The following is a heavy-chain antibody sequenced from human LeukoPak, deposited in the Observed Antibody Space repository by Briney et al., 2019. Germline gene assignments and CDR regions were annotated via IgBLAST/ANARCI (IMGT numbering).Heavy chain of an antibody. J-gene: IGHJ6*02. CDR3: ARALQHNSVAGTLYYYYGMDV. D-gene: IGHD6-19*01. CDR1: GGSISSGSYY. CDR2: IYTSGST. Sequence: SQTLSLTCTVSGGSISSGSYYWSWIRQPAGKGLEWIGRIYTSGSTNYNPSLKGRVTISVDKSKNQFSLKLSSVTAADTAVYYCARALQHNSVAGTLYYYYGMDVWGQGTTVTVSS. V-gene: IGHV4-61*02.